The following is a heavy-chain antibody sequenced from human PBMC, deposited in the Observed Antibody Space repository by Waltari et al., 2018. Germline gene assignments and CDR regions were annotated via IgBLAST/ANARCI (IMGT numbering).Heavy chain of an antibody. D-gene: IGHD1-26*01. CDR1: GYSISSGYY. V-gene: IGHV4-38-2*01. J-gene: IGHJ4*02. Sequence: QVQLQESGPGLVKPSETLSLTCAVSGYSISSGYYWGWIRQPPGKGLEWIGSIYHSGSTYYNPSLKSRVTISVDTSKNQFSLKLSSVTAADTAVYYCARVEWELLVVDYWGQGTLVTVSS. CDR2: IYHSGST. CDR3: ARVEWELLVVDY.